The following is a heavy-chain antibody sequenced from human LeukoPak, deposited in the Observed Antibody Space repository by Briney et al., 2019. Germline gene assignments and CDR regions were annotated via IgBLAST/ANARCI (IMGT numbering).Heavy chain of an antibody. Sequence: PGGSLRLSCAASGFTFSSYAMHWVRQAPGKGLEYVSAISSNGGNTYYANSVKGRFTISRDNSKDTLYLQTGSLRAEDMAVYYCARNAMARGNHFDYWGQGTLVAVSS. J-gene: IGHJ4*02. CDR2: ISSNGGNT. V-gene: IGHV3-64*01. D-gene: IGHD3-10*01. CDR3: ARNAMARGNHFDY. CDR1: GFTFSSYA.